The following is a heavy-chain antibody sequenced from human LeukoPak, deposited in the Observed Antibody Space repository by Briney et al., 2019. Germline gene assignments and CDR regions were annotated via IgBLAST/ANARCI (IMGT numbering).Heavy chain of an antibody. CDR3: ARGVPEYSGYDYYFDY. D-gene: IGHD5-12*01. J-gene: IGHJ4*02. CDR2: IYYSGST. CDR1: GGSISSSSYY. Sequence: SETLSLTCTVSGGSISSSSYYWGWIRQPPGKGLEWTGSIYYSGSTYYNPSLKSRVTISVDTSKSQFSLKLSSVTAADTAVYYCARGVPEYSGYDYYFDYWGQGTLVTVSS. V-gene: IGHV4-39*01.